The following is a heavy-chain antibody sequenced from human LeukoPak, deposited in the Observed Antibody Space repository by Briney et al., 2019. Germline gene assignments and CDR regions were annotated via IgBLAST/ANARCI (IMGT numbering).Heavy chain of an antibody. V-gene: IGHV4-39*07. Sequence: SETLSLTCTVSGGSISSSSYYWGWIRQPPGKGLEWIGSIYYSGSTYYKPSLKSRVTISVDTSKNQFSLKLSSVTAADTAVYYCARVAAAGPYYYYYYMDVWGKGTTVTVSS. CDR2: IYYSGST. CDR1: GGSISSSSYY. CDR3: ARVAAAGPYYYYYYMDV. D-gene: IGHD6-13*01. J-gene: IGHJ6*03.